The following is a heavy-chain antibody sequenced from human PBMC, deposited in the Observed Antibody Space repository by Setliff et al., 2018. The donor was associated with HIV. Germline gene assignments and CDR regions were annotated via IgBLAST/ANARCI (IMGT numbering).Heavy chain of an antibody. V-gene: IGHV4-34*01. CDR2: IRQTRST. D-gene: IGHD3-16*01. CDR3: ARGRLRTVTSLIKKRASYTWLDP. J-gene: IGHJ5*02. Sequence: SETLSLTCAVYGGSFSADYWVWIRQSPGKGLEWIGDIRQTRSTNYDPSLKSRVTISLDTSKNQLPLRLTSVSAADTAVYYCARGRLRTVTSLIKKRASYTWLDPWGQGTLVTVS. CDR1: GGSFSADY.